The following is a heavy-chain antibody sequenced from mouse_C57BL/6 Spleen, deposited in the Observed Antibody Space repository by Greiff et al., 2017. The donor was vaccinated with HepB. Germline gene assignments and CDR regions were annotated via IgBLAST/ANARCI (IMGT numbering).Heavy chain of an antibody. CDR2: IYPGDGDT. V-gene: IGHV1-82*01. D-gene: IGHD4-1*02. CDR1: GYAFSSTW. J-gene: IGHJ3*01. CDR3: ARSTGTWFGY. Sequence: QVQLQQSGPELVKPGASVKISCKASGYAFSSTWMNWVKQRPGKGLEWIGRIYPGDGDTNYNGKFKGKATLTADKSSSTAYMQLSSLTSEDSAVYFCARSTGTWFGYWGQGTRVTGSA.